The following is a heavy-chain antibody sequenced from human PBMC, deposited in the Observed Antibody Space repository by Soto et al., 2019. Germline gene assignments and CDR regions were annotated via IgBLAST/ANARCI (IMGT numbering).Heavy chain of an antibody. J-gene: IGHJ3*02. D-gene: IGHD4-17*01. CDR3: ARHRYGDHDDAFDI. CDR1: GGSISSDY. V-gene: IGHV4-59*08. Sequence: QVQLQESGPGLVKPSETLSLTCTVSGGSISSDYWSWIRQPPGKGLEWIGYIYHSGSTNYNPSPKSRVTISVDTSKNQFSLKLNSVTAADTAVYYCARHRYGDHDDAFDIWGQGTMVTVSS. CDR2: IYHSGST.